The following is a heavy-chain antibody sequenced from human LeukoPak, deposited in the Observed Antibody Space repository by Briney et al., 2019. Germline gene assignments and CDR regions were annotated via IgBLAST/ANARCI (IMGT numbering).Heavy chain of an antibody. CDR3: ARHSAMDTYSFDY. CDR2: TYYSGST. CDR1: GGSISSYY. Sequence: SETLSLTCTVSGGSISSYYWSWLRQPPGKGLEWIGYTYYSGSTNYNPSLKSRVTISVDTSKNQFSLKLRSVTAADTAVYYCARHSAMDTYSFDYWGQGTLVTVSS. J-gene: IGHJ4*02. V-gene: IGHV4-59*08. D-gene: IGHD5-18*01.